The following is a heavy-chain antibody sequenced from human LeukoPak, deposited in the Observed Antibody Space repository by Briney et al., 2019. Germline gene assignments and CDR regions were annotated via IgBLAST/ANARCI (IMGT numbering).Heavy chain of an antibody. CDR2: IYTSGST. CDR1: GGSMSSYY. D-gene: IGHD5-18*01. V-gene: IGHV4-4*07. Sequence: SETLSLTCTVSGGSMSSYYWSWILQPAGKGLEWIGRIYTSGSTNYNPSLKSRVTMSVDTSKNQFSLKLSSVTAADTAVYYCARDLYSYGSEYFDYWGQGTLVTVSS. J-gene: IGHJ4*02. CDR3: ARDLYSYGSEYFDY.